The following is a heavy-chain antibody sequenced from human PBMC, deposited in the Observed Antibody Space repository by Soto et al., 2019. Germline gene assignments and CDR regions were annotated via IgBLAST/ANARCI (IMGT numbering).Heavy chain of an antibody. V-gene: IGHV1-3*01. CDR1: GYTFTSYA. CDR2: INAGNGNA. Sequence: GASVKXSCKASGYTFTSYAMHWVRQAPGQRLEWMGWINAGNGNAKYSQKFQGRVTITRDTSASTAYMELSSLRSEDTAVYYCARGVAGPLHWFDPWGQGTLVTVSS. D-gene: IGHD6-19*01. CDR3: ARGVAGPLHWFDP. J-gene: IGHJ5*02.